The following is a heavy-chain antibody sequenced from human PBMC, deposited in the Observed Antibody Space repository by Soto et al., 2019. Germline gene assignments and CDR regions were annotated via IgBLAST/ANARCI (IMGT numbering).Heavy chain of an antibody. CDR3: ARGGVVVAAIEYYYYGMDV. D-gene: IGHD2-15*01. V-gene: IGHV5-51*01. CDR2: IYPGDSDT. J-gene: IGHJ6*02. CDR1: GYSFTSYW. Sequence: GESLKISCKGSGYSFTSYWIGWVRQMPGKGLEWMGIIYPGDSDTRYSPSFQGQVTISADKSISTAYLQWSSLKASDTAMYYCARGGVVVAAIEYYYYGMDVWGQGTTVTVSS.